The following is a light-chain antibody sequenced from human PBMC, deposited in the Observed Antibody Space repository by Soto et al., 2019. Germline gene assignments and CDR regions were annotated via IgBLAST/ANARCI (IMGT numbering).Light chain of an antibody. CDR1: QSISRW. CDR2: DAT. Sequence: DIQMTQSPSTLSASVGDSVTIPCRASQSISRWLAWYQQKPGKAPKVLIWDATTLHRGVPSRFSGSGSGTEFTLTISSLQPYDFATYYCQQYNRYSTWTFGQGTKVDIK. V-gene: IGKV1-5*01. CDR3: QQYNRYSTWT. J-gene: IGKJ1*01.